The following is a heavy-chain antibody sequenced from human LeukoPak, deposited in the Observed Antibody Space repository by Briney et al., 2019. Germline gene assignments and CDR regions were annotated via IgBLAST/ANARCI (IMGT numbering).Heavy chain of an antibody. V-gene: IGHV3-23*01. D-gene: IGHD6-6*01. J-gene: IGHJ3*02. CDR1: GFTFSSYG. CDR2: IGRSGDTT. Sequence: GGSLRPSCAASGFTFSSYGMSWVRQAPGKGLEWVSAIGRSGDTTYYADSVKGRFTISRDNSENTLYLQMHSLTAEDTAVYYCAKVNGDSSSRGFDIWGQGTMVTVSS. CDR3: AKVNGDSSSRGFDI.